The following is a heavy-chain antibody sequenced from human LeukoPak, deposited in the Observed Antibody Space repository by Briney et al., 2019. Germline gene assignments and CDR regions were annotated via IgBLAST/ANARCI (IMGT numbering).Heavy chain of an antibody. D-gene: IGHD6-19*01. CDR3: AKTALAVAGIVPVESELDY. Sequence: GGSLRLSCAASGFIFSSYAMSWVRLAPGKGLEWISVISGSGGRTDYAGSVKGRFTISRDNSKNTLYLQMNSLRAEDTAVYCCAKTALAVAGIVPVESELDYWGQGTLVTVSS. CDR1: GFIFSSYA. V-gene: IGHV3-23*01. CDR2: ISGSGGRT. J-gene: IGHJ4*02.